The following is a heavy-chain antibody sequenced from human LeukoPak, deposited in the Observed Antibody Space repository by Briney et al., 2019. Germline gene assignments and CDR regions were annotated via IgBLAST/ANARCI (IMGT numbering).Heavy chain of an antibody. V-gene: IGHV3-48*01. CDR1: GFTFSSYS. D-gene: IGHD6-19*01. CDR2: ISSSSSTI. Sequence: PGGSLRLSCAASGFTFSSYSMNWVRQAPGKGLEWVSYISSSSSTIYYADSVKGRFTISRDNAKNSLFLHMNSLRAEDTAVYYCASGYSSFAYWGQGTLVTVSS. J-gene: IGHJ4*02. CDR3: ASGYSSFAY.